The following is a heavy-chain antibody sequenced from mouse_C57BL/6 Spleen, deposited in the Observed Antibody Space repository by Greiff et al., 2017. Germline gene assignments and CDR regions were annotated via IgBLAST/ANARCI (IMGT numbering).Heavy chain of an antibody. CDR3: ARGTTTVVALYYYAMDY. CDR2: ISSGSSTI. Sequence: EVQRVESGGGLVKPGGSLKLSCAASGFTFSDYGLHLVRQAPEKGLEWVAYISSGSSTIYYADTVKGRFTISRDNAKNTLFLQMTSLRSEDTAMYYCARGTTTVVALYYYAMDYWGQGTSVTVSS. D-gene: IGHD1-1*01. V-gene: IGHV5-17*01. J-gene: IGHJ4*01. CDR1: GFTFSDYG.